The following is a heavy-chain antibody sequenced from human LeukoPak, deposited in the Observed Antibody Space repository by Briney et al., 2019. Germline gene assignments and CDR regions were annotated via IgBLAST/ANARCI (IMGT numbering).Heavy chain of an antibody. Sequence: SETLSLTCAVYGGSFSGYYWSWIRQPPGKGLERIGEINHSGSTNYNPSLKSRVTISVDTSKNQFSLKLSSVTAADTAVYYCARGVAVAGHAFDIWGQGTMVTVSS. CDR1: GGSFSGYY. J-gene: IGHJ3*02. CDR3: ARGVAVAGHAFDI. D-gene: IGHD6-19*01. V-gene: IGHV4-34*01. CDR2: INHSGST.